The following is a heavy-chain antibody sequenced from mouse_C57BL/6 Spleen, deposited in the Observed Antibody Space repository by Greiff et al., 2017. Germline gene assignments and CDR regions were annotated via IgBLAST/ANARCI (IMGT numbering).Heavy chain of an antibody. CDR1: GYTFTSYW. D-gene: IGHD2-5*01. V-gene: IGHV1-52*01. CDR2: IDPSDSET. Sequence: QVQLQQPGAELVRPGSSVKLSCKASGYTFTSYWMHWVKQRPIQGLEWIGNIDPSDSETHYNQKFKDKATLTVDKSSSTAYMQLSSLTSEDSAVYYYARESDCEVVTIYYYAMDYWGQGTSVTVSS. CDR3: ARESDCEVVTIYYYAMDY. J-gene: IGHJ4*01.